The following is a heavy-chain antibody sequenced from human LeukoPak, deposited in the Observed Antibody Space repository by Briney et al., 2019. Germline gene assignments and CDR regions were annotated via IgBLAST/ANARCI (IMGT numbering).Heavy chain of an antibody. CDR2: IWYDGSNK. CDR3: ARESGDYGSYDY. J-gene: IGHJ4*02. Sequence: PGGSLRLSCAASGFTFSSYGMHWARQAPGKGLEWVAVIWYDGSNKYYADSVKGRFTISRDNSKNTLYLQMNSLRAEDTAVYYCARESGDYGSYDYWGQGTLVTVSS. D-gene: IGHD4-17*01. CDR1: GFTFSSYG. V-gene: IGHV3-33*01.